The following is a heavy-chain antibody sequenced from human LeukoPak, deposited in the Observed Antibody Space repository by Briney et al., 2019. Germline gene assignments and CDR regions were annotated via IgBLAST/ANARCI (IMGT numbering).Heavy chain of an antibody. D-gene: IGHD2-2*01. CDR1: GGSISSGGYY. CDR3: ARGVGFRYQLLSY. CDR2: IYYSGST. Sequence: SQTLSLTCTVSGGSISSGGYYWSWIRQHPGKGLEWIGYIYYSGSTYYNPSLKSRVTISVDTSKNQLSLKLSSVTAADTAVYYCARGVGFRYQLLSYWGQGTLVTVSS. V-gene: IGHV4-31*03. J-gene: IGHJ4*02.